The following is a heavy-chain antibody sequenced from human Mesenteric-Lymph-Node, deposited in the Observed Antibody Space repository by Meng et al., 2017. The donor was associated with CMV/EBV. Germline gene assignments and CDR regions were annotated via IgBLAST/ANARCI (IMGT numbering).Heavy chain of an antibody. CDR1: GGSISTSGYY. CDR3: ARERTTLISHAGLGYFWVDP. CDR2: IYYSGST. D-gene: IGHD4-17*01. Sequence: GSLRLSCTFSGGSISTSGYYWAWIRQPPGKGLEWIGRIYYSGSTDYNPSLKSRVTISVDTSKNQFSLKLSSVTAADTAIYYCARERTTLISHAGLGYFWVDPWGQGALVTVSS. J-gene: IGHJ5*02. V-gene: IGHV4-39*07.